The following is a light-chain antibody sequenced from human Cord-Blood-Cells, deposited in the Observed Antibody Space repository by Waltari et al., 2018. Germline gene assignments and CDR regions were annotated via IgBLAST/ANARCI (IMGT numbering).Light chain of an antibody. J-gene: IGLJ1*01. V-gene: IGLV3-21*04. CDR1: NIGSKS. Sequence: SYVLTQPPSVSVDPGKTARITCGGNNIGSKSVHWYQQKPGQAPVLFIYYDSDRPSGIPERFSGSNSGNTATLTISRVEAGDEADYYCQVWDSSSDHYVFGTGTKVTVL. CDR2: YDS. CDR3: QVWDSSSDHYV.